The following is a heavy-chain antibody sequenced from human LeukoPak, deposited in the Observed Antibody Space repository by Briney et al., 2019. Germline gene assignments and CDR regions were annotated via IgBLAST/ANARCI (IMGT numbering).Heavy chain of an antibody. CDR1: GFTFSSYA. CDR3: ARSITMVRGANSPHFDY. D-gene: IGHD3-10*01. CDR2: ISYDGSNK. Sequence: GGSLRLSCAASGFTFSSYAMHWVRQAPGKGLEWVAVISYDGSNKYYADSVKGRFTISRDNSKNTLYLQMNSLGAEDTAVYYCARSITMVRGANSPHFDYWGQGTLVTVSS. V-gene: IGHV3-30-3*01. J-gene: IGHJ4*02.